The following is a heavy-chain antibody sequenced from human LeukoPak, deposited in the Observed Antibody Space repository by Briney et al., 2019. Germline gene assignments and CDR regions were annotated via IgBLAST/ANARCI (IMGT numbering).Heavy chain of an antibody. CDR3: ATGSIVGATTKDY. J-gene: IGHJ4*02. D-gene: IGHD1-26*01. CDR1: GYTFADYY. Sequence: ASVKVSCKASGYTFADYYMHWVQQAPGKGLEWMGRVDPEDGETIYAEKFQGRVTITADTSTDTAYMELSSLRSEDTAVYYCATGSIVGATTKDYWGQGTLVTVSS. CDR2: VDPEDGET. V-gene: IGHV1-69-2*01.